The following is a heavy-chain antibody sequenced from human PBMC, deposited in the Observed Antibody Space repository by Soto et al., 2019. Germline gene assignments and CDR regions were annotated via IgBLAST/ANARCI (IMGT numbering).Heavy chain of an antibody. CDR2: VTSSASST. Sequence: GQLLESGGGMVQPVGSLRLSCAASGFTFSSFAMNWVRLPPGRGLEWVAAVTSSASSTHYADSVKGRFTISRDNSKNTLYLQMTSLRADDTAVYYCARGGAVLLDPFDVWGQATMVTVSS. CDR1: GFTFSSFA. V-gene: IGHV3-23*01. CDR3: ARGGAVLLDPFDV. D-gene: IGHD1-26*01. J-gene: IGHJ3*01.